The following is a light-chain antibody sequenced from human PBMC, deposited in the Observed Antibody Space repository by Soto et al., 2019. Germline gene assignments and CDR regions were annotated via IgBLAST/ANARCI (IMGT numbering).Light chain of an antibody. V-gene: IGKV1-39*01. CDR1: QSISTY. Sequence: DIQLTQSPSPLSASVGDRVTITCRASQSISTYLNWYQQKPGKAPNLLIYAASGLQGGVPSRFSGSGSGTDFTLTISSLQPEDFATYYCQQSYSTPYTFGQGTKLEIK. J-gene: IGKJ2*01. CDR2: AAS. CDR3: QQSYSTPYT.